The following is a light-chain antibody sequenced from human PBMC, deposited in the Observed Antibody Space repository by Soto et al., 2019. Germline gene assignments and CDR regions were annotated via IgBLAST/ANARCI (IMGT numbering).Light chain of an antibody. J-gene: IGKJ1*01. CDR2: GAS. V-gene: IGKV3-15*01. CDR1: QSVSSN. CDR3: QQFGSSPRT. Sequence: EIVMTQSPATLSVSPGERATLSCRASQSVSSNLAWYQQKPGQAPRLLIYGASTRATGIPARFSGSGSGTDFTLTISRLEHEDFEVYYCQQFGSSPRTLGQGTKVDIK.